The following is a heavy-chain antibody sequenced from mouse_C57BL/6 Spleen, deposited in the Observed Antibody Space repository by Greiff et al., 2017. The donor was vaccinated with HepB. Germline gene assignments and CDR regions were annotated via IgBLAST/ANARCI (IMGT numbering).Heavy chain of an antibody. CDR3: ARPYDYDVDY. J-gene: IGHJ2*01. CDR2: INPSTGGT. CDR1: GYSFTGYY. V-gene: IGHV1-42*01. D-gene: IGHD2-4*01. Sequence: VQLQQSGPELVKPGASVKISCKASGYSFTGYYMNWVKQSPEKSLEWIGEINPSTGGTTYNQKSKAKATLTVDKSSSTAYMQLKSLTSEDSAVYYCARPYDYDVDYWGQGTTLTVSS.